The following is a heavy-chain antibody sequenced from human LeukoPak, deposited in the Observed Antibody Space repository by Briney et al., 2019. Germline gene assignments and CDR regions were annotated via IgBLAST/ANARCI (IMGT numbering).Heavy chain of an antibody. CDR3: ATGRPGSLLDY. Sequence: ASVKVSCKVSGDTLTELSMHWVRQAPGKGLEWTGGFEPEDGQTMYAQKFQDRLTMTEDTSTDTGYMELSSLRSEDTAVYYCATGRPGSLLDYWGQGSLVTVSS. V-gene: IGHV1-24*01. CDR1: GDTLTELS. J-gene: IGHJ4*02. CDR2: FEPEDGQT. D-gene: IGHD1-1*01.